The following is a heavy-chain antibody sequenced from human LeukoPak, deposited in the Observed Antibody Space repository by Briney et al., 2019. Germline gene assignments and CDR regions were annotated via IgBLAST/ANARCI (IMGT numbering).Heavy chain of an antibody. D-gene: IGHD3-10*01. V-gene: IGHV3-21*01. CDR1: GSTFSSYS. CDR2: ISSSSSYI. Sequence: GGSLRLSCAASGSTFSSYSMNWVRQAPGKGLEWVSSISSSSSYIYYADSVKGRFTISRDNAKNSLYLQMNSLRAEDTAVYYCARTEGYPRTALRFVYWGQGTLVTVSS. CDR3: ARTEGYPRTALRFVY. J-gene: IGHJ4*02.